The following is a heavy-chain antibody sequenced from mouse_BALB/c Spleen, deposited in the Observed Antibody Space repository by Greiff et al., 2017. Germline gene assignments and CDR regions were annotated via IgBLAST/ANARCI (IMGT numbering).Heavy chain of an antibody. CDR1: GYTFSSYW. D-gene: IGHD2-1*01. CDR2: ILPGSGST. J-gene: IGHJ2*01. CDR3: ARCGNPYYFDY. Sequence: VQLQQSGAELMKPGASVKISCKATGYTFSSYWIEWVKQRPGHGLEWIGEILPGSGSTNYNEKFKGKATFTADTSSNTAYMQLSSLTSEDSAVYYCARCGNPYYFDYWGQGTTLTVSS. V-gene: IGHV1-9*01.